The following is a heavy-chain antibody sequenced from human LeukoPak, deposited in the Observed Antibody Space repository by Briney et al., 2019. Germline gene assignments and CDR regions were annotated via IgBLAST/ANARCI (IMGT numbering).Heavy chain of an antibody. CDR3: ARLGAVSDAFDI. J-gene: IGHJ3*02. V-gene: IGHV4-4*07. CDR1: GGSISSYY. Sequence: SETLSLTCTVSGGSISSYYWSWIRQSAGEGLEWIGRIYSSGSTRYNPSLQSRVTISVDTSKKQFSLKVTPVTAADTAVYYCARLGAVSDAFDIWGQGTMVTVSS. D-gene: IGHD3-16*01. CDR2: IYSSGST.